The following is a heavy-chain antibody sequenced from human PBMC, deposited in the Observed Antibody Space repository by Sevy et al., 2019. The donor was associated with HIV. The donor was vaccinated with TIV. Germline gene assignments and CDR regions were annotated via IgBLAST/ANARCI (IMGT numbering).Heavy chain of an antibody. D-gene: IGHD3-22*01. Sequence: GGSLRLSCAASGFTFSSYAMSWVRQAPGKGLEWVSAISGSGGSTYYADSVKGRFTISRDNSKNTLYLQMNSLRAEDTAVYYCAKDRLNHDSSGYYYGIFDYWGQGTLVTVSS. CDR1: GFTFSSYA. J-gene: IGHJ4*02. V-gene: IGHV3-23*01. CDR2: ISGSGGST. CDR3: AKDRLNHDSSGYYYGIFDY.